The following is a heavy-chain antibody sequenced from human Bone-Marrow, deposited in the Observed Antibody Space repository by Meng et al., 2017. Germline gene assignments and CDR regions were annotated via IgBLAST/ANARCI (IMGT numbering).Heavy chain of an antibody. CDR2: ISSSSSYI. Sequence: GESLKISCAASGFTFSSYSMNWVRQAPGKGLEWVSSISSSSSYIYYADSVKGRFTISRDNAKNSLYLQMNSLRAEDTAVYYCARGNCGGDCYPNTIDCWGQGTLVTVSS. D-gene: IGHD2-21*02. V-gene: IGHV3-21*01. CDR1: GFTFSSYS. CDR3: ARGNCGGDCYPNTIDC. J-gene: IGHJ4*02.